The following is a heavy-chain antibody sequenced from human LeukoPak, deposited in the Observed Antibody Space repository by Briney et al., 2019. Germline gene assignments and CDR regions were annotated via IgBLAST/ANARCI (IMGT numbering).Heavy chain of an antibody. Sequence: GGSLRLSCAASGFTFSTYPMHWVRQAPGKGLEWVAVISYDGSNKYYADSVKGRFTISRDNSKNTLYLQMNSLRAEDTAVYYCARDSSRGVVAATWSHYWGQGTLVTVSS. CDR1: GFTFSTYP. J-gene: IGHJ4*02. D-gene: IGHD2-15*01. CDR2: ISYDGSNK. V-gene: IGHV3-30-3*01. CDR3: ARDSSRGVVAATWSHY.